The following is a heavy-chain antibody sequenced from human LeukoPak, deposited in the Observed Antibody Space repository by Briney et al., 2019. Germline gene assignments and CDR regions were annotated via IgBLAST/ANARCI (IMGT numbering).Heavy chain of an antibody. Sequence: SETLSLTCTVSGGSISSYYWSWIRQPPGKELEWIGYIYSSGSTNYNPSLKSRVTISVDTSKNQFSLKLSSVTAADTAVYYCARDLNYYDSSGYYLFSARNHPGWFDPWGQGTLVTVSS. CDR3: ARDLNYYDSSGYYLFSARNHPGWFDP. CDR2: IYSSGST. V-gene: IGHV4-59*01. J-gene: IGHJ5*02. CDR1: GGSISSYY. D-gene: IGHD3-22*01.